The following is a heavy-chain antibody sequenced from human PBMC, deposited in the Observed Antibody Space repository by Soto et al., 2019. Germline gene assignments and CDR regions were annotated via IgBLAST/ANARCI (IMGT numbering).Heavy chain of an antibody. Sequence: PGGSLRLSCAASGFTFSSHGMHWVRQAPGKGLEWVAVIWYDGSNKYYADSVKGRFTISRDNAKNSLYLQMNSLRAEDTAVYYCARDGPETGTIFGVVIPLAHYYGMDVWGQGTTVTVSS. CDR2: IWYDGSNK. CDR1: GFTFSSHG. CDR3: ARDGPETGTIFGVVIPLAHYYGMDV. D-gene: IGHD3-3*01. V-gene: IGHV3-33*01. J-gene: IGHJ6*02.